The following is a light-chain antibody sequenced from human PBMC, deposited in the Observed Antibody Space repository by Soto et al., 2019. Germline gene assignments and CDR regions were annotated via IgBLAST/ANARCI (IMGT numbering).Light chain of an antibody. CDR2: STN. Sequence: QTVVTQEPSFSVSPGGTVTLTCGLSSDSVSTSSYPSWYQQTPGQAPRTLIYSTNTRSSGVPERFSGSILGNKAALTITGAQADDESDYYCVLFMGSGIWAFGGGTKVTVL. CDR1: SDSVSTSSY. V-gene: IGLV8-61*01. J-gene: IGLJ3*02. CDR3: VLFMGSGIWA.